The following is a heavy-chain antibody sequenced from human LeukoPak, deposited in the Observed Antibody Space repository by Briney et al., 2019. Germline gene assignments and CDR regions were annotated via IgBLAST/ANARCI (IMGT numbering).Heavy chain of an antibody. V-gene: IGHV3-21*01. J-gene: IGHJ3*02. CDR2: ISPGATYT. Sequence: GGSLRLSCAASGFTFNTYTMNWVRQAPGKGLEWVSSISPGATYTSYADSVKGRFIISRDDARNSLYLQMNSLRAEDTAVYYCARVFDIWGQGTMVSVS. CDR1: GFTFNTYT. CDR3: ARVFDI.